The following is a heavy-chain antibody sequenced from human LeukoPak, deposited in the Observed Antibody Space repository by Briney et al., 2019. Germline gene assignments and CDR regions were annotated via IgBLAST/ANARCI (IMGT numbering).Heavy chain of an antibody. CDR3: AKDKQKYSSGWYFDY. CDR2: ISWNNGSI. Sequence: PGGSLRLSCAASGFTFDDYAMHWVRQAPGKGLEWVSGISWNNGSIGYADSVKGRFTISRDNAKNSLYLQMNSLRAEDTALYYCAKDKQKYSSGWYFDYWGQGTLVTVSS. V-gene: IGHV3-9*01. J-gene: IGHJ4*02. D-gene: IGHD6-19*01. CDR1: GFTFDDYA.